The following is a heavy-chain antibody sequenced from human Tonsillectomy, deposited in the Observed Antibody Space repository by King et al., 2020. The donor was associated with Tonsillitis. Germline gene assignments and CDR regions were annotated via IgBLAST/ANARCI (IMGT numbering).Heavy chain of an antibody. CDR3: ARGRTTTVFDL. D-gene: IGHD1-1*01. CDR1: GYTFTGYY. J-gene: IGHJ5*02. V-gene: IGHV1-2*02. CDR2: INPNSGVT. Sequence: GQLVQSGAEVKKPGASVKVSCKASGYTFTGYYMHWVRQAPGQGPVGMGWINPNSGVTNYAQKFPGRVTMTRDTSISTAYMVLSRLRSDDTGGYYCARGRTTTVFDLWGQGTLVTVSS.